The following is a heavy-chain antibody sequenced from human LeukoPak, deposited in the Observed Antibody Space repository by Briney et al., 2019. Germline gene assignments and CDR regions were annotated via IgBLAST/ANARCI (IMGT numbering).Heavy chain of an antibody. D-gene: IGHD2-21*01. CDR3: ATTAGGASSYYYYMDV. CDR1: GFTFSSYS. V-gene: IGHV3-23*01. Sequence: GGSLRLSCAASGFTFSSYSMNWVRQAPGKGLEWVSAISGSGGSTYYADSVKGRFTISRDNAKNSLYLQMNSLRAEDTAVYYCATTAGGASSYYYYMDVWGKGTTVTVSS. J-gene: IGHJ6*03. CDR2: ISGSGGST.